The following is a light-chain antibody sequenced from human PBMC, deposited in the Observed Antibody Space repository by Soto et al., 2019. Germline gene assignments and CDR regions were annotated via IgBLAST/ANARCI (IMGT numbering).Light chain of an antibody. J-gene: IGLJ3*02. CDR1: SSDVGTYNL. Sequence: QSVLTQPASVSGSPGQSITISCTGTSSDVGTYNLVTWYQQHPGKVPKLILYEGNKRPSGVSDRFSASKSGNTASLTISGLQAEDEADYYCCSYAPSRTLLFGGGTKVTVL. CDR3: CSYAPSRTLL. CDR2: EGN. V-gene: IGLV2-23*01.